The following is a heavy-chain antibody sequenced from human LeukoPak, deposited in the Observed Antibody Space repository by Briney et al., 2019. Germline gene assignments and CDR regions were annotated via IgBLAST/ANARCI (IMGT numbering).Heavy chain of an antibody. J-gene: IGHJ4*02. D-gene: IGHD4-17*01. Sequence: GGSLRLSSAASGFTFSSNWMSWVRQAPGKGVEGVANIKQDGREKAYVDSGKGRFTMSRDNAKNSQYLTMNSLRVEDTALYYCARAQTYGDSSLLLDYWGQGTLVTVSS. CDR3: ARAQTYGDSSLLLDY. CDR2: IKQDGREK. V-gene: IGHV3-7*03. CDR1: GFTFSSNW.